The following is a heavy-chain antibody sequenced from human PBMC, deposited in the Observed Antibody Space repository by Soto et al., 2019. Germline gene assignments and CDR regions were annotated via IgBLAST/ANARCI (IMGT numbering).Heavy chain of an antibody. CDR3: ARGSFRLRLGELSPLAFDI. CDR2: IIPIFGTA. J-gene: IGHJ3*02. D-gene: IGHD3-16*02. Sequence: ASVKVSCKASGGTFSSYAISWVRQAPGQGLEWMGGIIPIFGTANYAQKFQGRVTITADESTSTAYMELSSLRSEDTAVYYCARGSFRLRLGELSPLAFDIWGQGTMVTVSS. CDR1: GGTFSSYA. V-gene: IGHV1-69*13.